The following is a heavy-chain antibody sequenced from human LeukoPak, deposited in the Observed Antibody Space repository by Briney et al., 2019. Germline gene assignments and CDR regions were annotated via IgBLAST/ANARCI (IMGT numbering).Heavy chain of an antibody. V-gene: IGHV1-69*13. J-gene: IGHJ5*02. D-gene: IGHD6-13*01. CDR3: AREGVEGYSSSWYEDP. Sequence: SVKVSCKASEGTFSSYAISWLRQAPGQRLEWMGGIILVFGTINYAQKFQGRVTIIADESTNTVYMELSSLRSEDTAVYYCAREGVEGYSSSWYEDPWGQGTLVTVSS. CDR2: IILVFGTI. CDR1: EGTFSSYA.